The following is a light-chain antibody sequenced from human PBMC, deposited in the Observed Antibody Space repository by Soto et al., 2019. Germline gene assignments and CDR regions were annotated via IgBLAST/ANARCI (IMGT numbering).Light chain of an antibody. CDR3: VSFTVHYSYV. Sequence: QSALTQPASVSGSPGQSITISCTGTSSDVGGYNYVAWYQQHPGKVPRLMIYEVSRRPAGASDRFSGSKSGSTASLTISSLQAEDEADYYCVSFTVHYSYVFGTGTKLTVL. V-gene: IGLV2-14*01. J-gene: IGLJ1*01. CDR1: SSDVGGYNY. CDR2: EVS.